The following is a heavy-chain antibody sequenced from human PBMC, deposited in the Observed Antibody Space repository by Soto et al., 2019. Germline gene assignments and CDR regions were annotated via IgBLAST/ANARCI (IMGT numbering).Heavy chain of an antibody. V-gene: IGHV1-69*12. CDR1: GGTFSSYA. CDR3: ARGTLAVEVATMPFDY. J-gene: IGHJ4*02. D-gene: IGHD5-12*01. Sequence: QVQLVQSGAEVKKPGSSVKVSCKASGGTFSSYAISWVRQAPGQGLEWMGGIIPIFGTANSAQKFQGRVTITADESTSAADMELSGLRFEDTAVYSCARGTLAVEVATMPFDYWGQGTLVTVSS. CDR2: IIPIFGTA.